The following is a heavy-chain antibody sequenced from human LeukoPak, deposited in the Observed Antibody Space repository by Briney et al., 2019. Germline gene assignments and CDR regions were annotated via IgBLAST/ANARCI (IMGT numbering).Heavy chain of an antibody. CDR1: GYTFTSYD. Sequence: GASVKVSCKASGYTFTSYDINWVRQATGQGLEWMGWMNPNSGNTGYAQKFQGRVTITRNTSIRTACMELSSLRSADTAVYYCARGEGYDFDYWGQGTLVTVSS. J-gene: IGHJ4*02. V-gene: IGHV1-8*03. D-gene: IGHD1-1*01. CDR2: MNPNSGNT. CDR3: ARGEGYDFDY.